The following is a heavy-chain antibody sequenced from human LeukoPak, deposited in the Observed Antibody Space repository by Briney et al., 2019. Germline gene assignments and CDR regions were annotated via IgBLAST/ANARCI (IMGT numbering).Heavy chain of an antibody. Sequence: ASVKVSFKASGYTFTGYYMHWVRQAPGQGLEWMGWINPNSGGTNYAQKFQGRVTMTRDTSISTAYMELSRLRSDDTAVYYCARDQLLWFGELSSWFDPWGQGTLVTVSS. J-gene: IGHJ5*02. CDR3: ARDQLLWFGELSSWFDP. D-gene: IGHD3-10*01. CDR2: INPNSGGT. CDR1: GYTFTGYY. V-gene: IGHV1-2*02.